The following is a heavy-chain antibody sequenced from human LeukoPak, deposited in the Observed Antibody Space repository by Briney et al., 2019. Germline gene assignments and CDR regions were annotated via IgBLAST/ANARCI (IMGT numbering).Heavy chain of an antibody. J-gene: IGHJ4*02. CDR1: GFTFSSYG. CDR2: IRYDGSNK. D-gene: IGHD6-13*01. CDR3: AKDGPASIAAADPPHFDY. Sequence: GGSLRLSCAASGFTFSSYGMHWVRQAPGKGLEWVAFIRYDGSNKYYADSVKGRFTISRDNSKNTLYLQMNSLRVEDTAVYYCAKDGPASIAAADPPHFDYWGQGTLVTVSS. V-gene: IGHV3-30*02.